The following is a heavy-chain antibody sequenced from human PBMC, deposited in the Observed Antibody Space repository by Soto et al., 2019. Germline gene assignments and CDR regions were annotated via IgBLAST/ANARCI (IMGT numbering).Heavy chain of an antibody. Sequence: EVQLLESGGGLEQPGGSQRLSCAASGFTFSSYSMSWVRQAPGKGLEWVSLISGSGSNTYYADSVRGRFTVSRDNSRSTLFLQINSLRAEDTDIYYCARGRSQTSFSFEYWGQGTLVTVSS. J-gene: IGHJ4*02. V-gene: IGHV3-23*01. CDR1: GFTFSSYS. CDR3: ARGRSQTSFSFEY. CDR2: ISGSGSNT.